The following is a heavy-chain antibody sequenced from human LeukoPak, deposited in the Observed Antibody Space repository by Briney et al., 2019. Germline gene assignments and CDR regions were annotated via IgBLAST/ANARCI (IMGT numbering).Heavy chain of an antibody. Sequence: GASVKVSCKVSGYTLTELSMHWVRQAPGKGLERMGGFDPEDGETIYAQKFQGRVTMTEDTSTDTAYMELSSLRSEDTAVYYCATETMHSYGYEDYYYYGMDVWGQGTTVTVSS. CDR3: ATETMHSYGYEDYYYYGMDV. J-gene: IGHJ6*02. D-gene: IGHD5-18*01. V-gene: IGHV1-24*01. CDR2: FDPEDGET. CDR1: GYTLTELS.